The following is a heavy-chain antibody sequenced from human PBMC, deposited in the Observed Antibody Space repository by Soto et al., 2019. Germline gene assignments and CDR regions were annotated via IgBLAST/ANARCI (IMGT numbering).Heavy chain of an antibody. J-gene: IGHJ5*02. CDR3: ARMASAGTLNWFDP. V-gene: IGHV1-8*02. CDR2: MNPGSGKT. D-gene: IGHD6-13*01. CDR1: GYTFINFD. Sequence: ASVKVSCKASGYTFINFDISWVRQAAGQGLEWLGWMNPGSGKTGYASKFQGRVAMTRDASTGTSHLELSSLTSDDTAVYYCARMASAGTLNWFDPWGQGXLVTVYS.